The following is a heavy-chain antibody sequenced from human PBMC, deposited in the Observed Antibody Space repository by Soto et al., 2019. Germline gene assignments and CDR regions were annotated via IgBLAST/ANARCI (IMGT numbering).Heavy chain of an antibody. D-gene: IGHD3-16*01. J-gene: IGHJ6*02. CDR1: GFSFSNNG. V-gene: IGHV3-30*18. CDR3: VKDISGRGSYYYYYGMDV. Sequence: GGSLRLSCAASGFSFSNNGMHWVRQAPGKGLEWVAIISYDGSKKYYADSVKARFTISRDNAKNSLSLQMNSLREEDTALYYCVKDISGRGSYYYYYGMDVWGQGTTVTVSS. CDR2: ISYDGSKK.